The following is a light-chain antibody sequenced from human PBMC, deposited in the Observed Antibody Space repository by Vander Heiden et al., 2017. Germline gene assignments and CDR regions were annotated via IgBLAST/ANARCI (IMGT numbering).Light chain of an antibody. CDR3: AACDDSLNGLWV. Sequence: QSVLTQPPSASGTTGHRVTISCSGSRSNLGSTMVTWNQQPPGTAPKLLIFGINQRPSGVPDRFSGSKSGTSASLAISGLQSEDEADYYCAACDDSLNGLWVFGGGTKLTVL. CDR1: RSNLGSTM. V-gene: IGLV1-44*01. J-gene: IGLJ3*02. CDR2: GIN.